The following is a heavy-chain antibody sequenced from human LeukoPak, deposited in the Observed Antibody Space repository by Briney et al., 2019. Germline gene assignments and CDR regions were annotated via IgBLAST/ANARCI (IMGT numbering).Heavy chain of an antibody. CDR1: GFTFSSYA. CDR3: AKDQGYCSGGSCYSGTYNWFDP. J-gene: IGHJ5*02. Sequence: PGGSLRLSCAASGFTFSSYAMSWVRQAPGKGLEWVSAISGSGGSTYYADSVKGRLTISRDNSKNTLYLQMNSLRAEDTAVYYCAKDQGYCSGGSCYSGTYNWFDPWGQGTLVTVSS. CDR2: ISGSGGST. V-gene: IGHV3-23*01. D-gene: IGHD2-15*01.